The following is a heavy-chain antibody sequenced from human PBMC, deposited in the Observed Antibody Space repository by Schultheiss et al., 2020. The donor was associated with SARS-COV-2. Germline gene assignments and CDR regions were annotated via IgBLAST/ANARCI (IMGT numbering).Heavy chain of an antibody. CDR1: EFTFSSYA. D-gene: IGHD3-10*01. V-gene: IGHV3-23*01. CDR2: ISGSGGST. J-gene: IGHJ4*02. CDR3: AREWPGLWFGLQDY. Sequence: GGSLRLSCAASEFTFSSYAMSWVRQAPGKGLEWVSAISGSGGSTYYADSVKGRFTISRDNSKNTLYLQMNSLRAEDTAVYYCAREWPGLWFGLQDYWGQGTLVTVSS.